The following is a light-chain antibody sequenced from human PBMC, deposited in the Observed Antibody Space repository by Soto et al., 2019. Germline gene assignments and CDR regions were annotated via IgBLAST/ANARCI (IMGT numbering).Light chain of an antibody. J-gene: IGKJ1*01. CDR1: QSVRSSF. CDR2: GAS. CDR3: QQYDSSPWT. Sequence: ESVLTQSPGTLSLSPGERATLSCRASQSVRSSFLAWYQLKPGQAPRLLIYGASSKATGIPDRFSDSGSGKDFTLTISRLEPEDFAVYYCQQYDSSPWTFGQGTKVEIK. V-gene: IGKV3-20*01.